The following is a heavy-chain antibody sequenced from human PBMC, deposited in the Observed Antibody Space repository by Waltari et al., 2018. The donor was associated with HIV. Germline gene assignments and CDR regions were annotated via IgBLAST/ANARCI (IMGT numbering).Heavy chain of an antibody. CDR2: IYYSGST. CDR1: GGSISSSSYY. D-gene: IGHD6-19*01. Sequence: QLQLQESGPGLVKPSETLSLTCTVSGGSISSSSYYWGWIRQPPGKGLEWIGSIYYSGSTYYNPSLKGRVTISVDTSKNQFSLKLSSVTAADTAVYYCARLSLPYSSGGGWFDPWGQGTLVTVSS. J-gene: IGHJ5*02. V-gene: IGHV4-39*01. CDR3: ARLSLPYSSGGGWFDP.